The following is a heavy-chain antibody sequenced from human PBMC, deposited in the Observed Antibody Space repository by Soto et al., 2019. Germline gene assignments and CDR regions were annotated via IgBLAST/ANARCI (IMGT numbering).Heavy chain of an antibody. J-gene: IGHJ4*02. Sequence: GGSLRLSCAASGFPFSIYGMHWVRQAPGKGLEWVAVIWYDGSNKYYADSVKGRFIISRDNSKNRLYLQMNRLRAEDTAVYYCAKGPPLDYWGQGTLVTV. CDR3: AKGPPLDY. CDR1: GFPFSIYG. V-gene: IGHV3-30*02. CDR2: IWYDGSNK.